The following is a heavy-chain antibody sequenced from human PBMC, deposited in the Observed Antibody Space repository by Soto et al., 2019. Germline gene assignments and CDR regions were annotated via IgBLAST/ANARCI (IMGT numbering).Heavy chain of an antibody. Sequence: PGGSLRLSCTASGFTFGDYAMSWFRQAPGKGLEWVGFIRSKAYGGTTEYAASVKGRFTISRDDSKSIAYLQMNSLKTEDTAVYYCTRDRIGSYTYYYYGMDVWGQGTRVTVSS. V-gene: IGHV3-49*03. D-gene: IGHD1-26*01. CDR3: TRDRIGSYTYYYYGMDV. J-gene: IGHJ6*02. CDR1: GFTFGDYA. CDR2: IRSKAYGGTT.